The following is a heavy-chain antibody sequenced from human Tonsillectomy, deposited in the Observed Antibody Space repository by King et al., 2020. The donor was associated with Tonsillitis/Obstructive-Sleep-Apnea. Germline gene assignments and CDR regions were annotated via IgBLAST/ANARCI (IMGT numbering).Heavy chain of an antibody. CDR2: IRWNSGST. CDR3: AKDLIIAESGTPGDAFDI. V-gene: IGHV3-9*01. Sequence: VQLVESGGGLVQPGRSLRLSCAASGFTFDDYAMYWVRQAPGKGLEWVAGIRWNSGSTVYAHSVKGRFTISRDNAKNSLYLQMNSLRTEDTALYHCAKDLIIAESGTPGDAFDIWGRGTMVTVSS. J-gene: IGHJ3*02. D-gene: IGHD6-13*01. CDR1: GFTFDDYA.